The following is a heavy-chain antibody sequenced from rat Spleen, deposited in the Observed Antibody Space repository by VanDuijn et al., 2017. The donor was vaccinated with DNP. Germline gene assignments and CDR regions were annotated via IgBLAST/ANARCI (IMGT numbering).Heavy chain of an antibody. Sequence: EVQLVESGGDLVQPGRSLKLSYVVSRFTFNNYWLTWFRQVPGMGLEWVASITGRGGNTYYPDSVKGRFTISRDNAKTTLYLQMTSLRSEDMATYYCATLGARIDYWGQGVMVTVSS. CDR1: RFTFNNYW. CDR3: ATLGARIDY. J-gene: IGHJ2*01. V-gene: IGHV5-31*01. CDR2: ITGRGGNT.